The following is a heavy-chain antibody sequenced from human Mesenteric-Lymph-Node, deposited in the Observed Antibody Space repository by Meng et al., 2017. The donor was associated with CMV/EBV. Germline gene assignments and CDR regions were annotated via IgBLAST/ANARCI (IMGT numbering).Heavy chain of an antibody. CDR2: INHSGST. V-gene: IGHV4-34*01. CDR1: GGPFSGYY. CDR3: ARHQRWLKSEGGFNY. Sequence: QVPLPEWGAGVLKPSATLSLTCAVFGGPFSGYYWSWIRQPPGKGLEWIGEINHSGSTNYNPSLKSRVTISVDTSKNQFSLKLSSVTAADTAVYYCARHQRWLKSEGGFNYWGQGTLVTVSS. J-gene: IGHJ4*02. D-gene: IGHD4-23*01.